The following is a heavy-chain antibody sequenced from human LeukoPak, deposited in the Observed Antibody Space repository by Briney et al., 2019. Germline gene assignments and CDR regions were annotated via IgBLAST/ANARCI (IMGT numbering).Heavy chain of an antibody. CDR1: VGSVSSGNYY. D-gene: IGHD3-3*02. J-gene: IGHJ4*02. CDR3: ARGIN. V-gene: IGHV4-61*01. CDR2: IYYSGST. Sequence: PSETLSLTCTVSVGSVSSGNYYWSWIRQSPGKGLEWIGYIYYSGSTKYNPSLKSRVTISVDTSKNQFSLKLSSVTAADTAVYYCARGINWGQGTLVTVSS.